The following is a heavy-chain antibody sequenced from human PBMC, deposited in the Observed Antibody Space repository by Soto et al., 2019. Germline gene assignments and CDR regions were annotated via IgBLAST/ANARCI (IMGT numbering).Heavy chain of an antibody. CDR2: INPSGGST. J-gene: IGHJ5*02. D-gene: IGHD2-2*01. Sequence: GASVKVSCKASGYTFTSYYMHWVRQAPGQGLEWMGIINPSGGSTSYAQKFQGRVTMTRDTSTSTVYMELSSLRSEDTAVYYCARHVVGNVVVIPSASSWFDPWGQGALVTVSS. V-gene: IGHV1-46*01. CDR3: ARHVVGNVVVIPSASSWFDP. CDR1: GYTFTSYY.